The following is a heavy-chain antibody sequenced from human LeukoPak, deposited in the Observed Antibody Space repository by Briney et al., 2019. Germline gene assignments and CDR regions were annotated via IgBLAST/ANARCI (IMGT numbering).Heavy chain of an antibody. V-gene: IGHV1-2*02. J-gene: IGHJ4*02. D-gene: IGHD4-23*01. CDR3: ARDSYGGNWSLGY. CDR1: GFTFTGYY. Sequence: ASVTLSCKASGFTFTGYYIHWVRQAPGQGLEWMGWVNPNNGGTNYAQMFQGRVTMTRDTSISTAYMELSRLTSDDTAVYYCARDSYGGNWSLGYWGQGTLVTVSS. CDR2: VNPNNGGT.